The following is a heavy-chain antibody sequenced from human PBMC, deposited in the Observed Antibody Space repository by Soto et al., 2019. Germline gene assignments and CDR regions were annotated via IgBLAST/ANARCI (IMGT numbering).Heavy chain of an antibody. V-gene: IGHV3-11*01. D-gene: IGHD1-26*01. CDR3: ARGYYSPTY. J-gene: IGHJ4*02. Sequence: PGGSLRLSCTASGFTFSDYYMSWIRQAPGKGLEWVSYIPNSGSTVYDADSVKGRFTISRDNAKNSLYLQMDSLRAEDTAIYYCARGYYSPTYWGQGTLVTVSS. CDR2: IPNSGSTV. CDR1: GFTFSDYY.